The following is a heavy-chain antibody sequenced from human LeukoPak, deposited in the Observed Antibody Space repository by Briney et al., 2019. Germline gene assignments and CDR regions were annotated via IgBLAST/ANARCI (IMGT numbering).Heavy chain of an antibody. Sequence: GESLKISCKGSGYLFTSYWIAWVRQMPGKGLEWMGIIYPADSDTRYSPSFQGQVTISADKSISTAFLRWTSLKASDTAIYCCARGRGTGSPIGPRYFDLWGRGTLVTVSS. CDR1: GYLFTSYW. J-gene: IGHJ2*01. CDR2: IYPADSDT. V-gene: IGHV5-51*01. CDR3: ARGRGTGSPIGPRYFDL. D-gene: IGHD3-10*01.